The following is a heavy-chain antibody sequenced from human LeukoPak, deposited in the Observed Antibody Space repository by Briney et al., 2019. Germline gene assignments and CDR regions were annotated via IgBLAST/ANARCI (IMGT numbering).Heavy chain of an antibody. CDR1: GFTLGSYW. CDR2: IKTDGSST. D-gene: IGHD3-3*01. V-gene: IGHV3-74*01. J-gene: IGHJ4*02. CDR3: VRGWSGYYAIDY. Sequence: GGSLRLSCAASGFTLGSYWMHWVRQAPGKGLVWVSRIKTDGSSTSYADSVKGRFTISRDNVKNTVYLQMDSLRAEDTAVYYCVRGWSGYYAIDYWGQGTLVTVSS.